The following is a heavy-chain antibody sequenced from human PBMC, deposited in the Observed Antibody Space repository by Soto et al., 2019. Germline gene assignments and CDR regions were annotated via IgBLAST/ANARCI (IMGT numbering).Heavy chain of an antibody. CDR2: IYYSGST. CDR3: ATNSVYEYYFDY. D-gene: IGHD1-20*01. Sequence: SETLSLTCTVSGGSISSSSYYCGWIRQPPGKGLEWIGSIYYSGSTYYNPSLKSRVTISVDTSKNQFSLKLSSVTAADTAVYYCATNSVYEYYFDYWGQGTLVTVSS. J-gene: IGHJ4*02. V-gene: IGHV4-39*01. CDR1: GGSISSSSYY.